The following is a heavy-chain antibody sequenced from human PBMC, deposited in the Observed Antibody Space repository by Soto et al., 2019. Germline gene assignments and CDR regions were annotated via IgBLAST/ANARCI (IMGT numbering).Heavy chain of an antibody. CDR2: IYWDDEK. J-gene: IGHJ4*02. D-gene: IGHD3-10*01. CDR3: AHRAYFDSGKQFDY. V-gene: IGHV2-5*02. CDR1: GFSLSTSGVG. Sequence: QITLKESGPTLVKPTQTLTLTCTFSGFSLSTSGVGVGWIRQPPGKALEWLAIIYWDDEKRYSPSLKTRLTVTKDTSKNQVVLTMTNVDPVDTATYYCAHRAYFDSGKQFDYWGQGTLVSV.